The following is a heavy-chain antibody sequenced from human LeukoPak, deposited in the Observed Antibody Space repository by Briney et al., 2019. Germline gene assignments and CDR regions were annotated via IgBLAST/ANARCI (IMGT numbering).Heavy chain of an antibody. V-gene: IGHV3-23*01. Sequence: GGSLRLSCAASGFTFSSYGMSWVRQAPGKGLEWVSAISGSGGSTYYADSVKGRFTISRDNSKNTLYLQMNSLRAEDTAVYYCARGIAVAGTVASFDYWGQGTLVTVSS. CDR3: ARGIAVAGTVASFDY. J-gene: IGHJ4*02. CDR1: GFTFSSYG. CDR2: ISGSGGST. D-gene: IGHD6-19*01.